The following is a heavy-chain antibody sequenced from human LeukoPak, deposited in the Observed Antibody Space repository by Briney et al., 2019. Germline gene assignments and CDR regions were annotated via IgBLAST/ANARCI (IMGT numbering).Heavy chain of an antibody. D-gene: IGHD3-22*01. CDR1: GYTFTSYY. V-gene: IGHV1-18*04. Sequence: ASVKVSCKASGYTFTSYYMHWVRQAPGQGLEWMGWISAYNGNTNYAQKLQGRVTMTTDTSTSTAYMELRSLRSEDTAVYYCARSIAYYYDSSGDPFDYWGQGTLVTVSS. CDR2: ISAYNGNT. CDR3: ARSIAYYYDSSGDPFDY. J-gene: IGHJ4*02.